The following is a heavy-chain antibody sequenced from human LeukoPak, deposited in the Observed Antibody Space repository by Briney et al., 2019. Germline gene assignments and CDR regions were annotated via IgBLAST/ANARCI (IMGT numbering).Heavy chain of an antibody. CDR1: GFTFSNSW. CDR3: IRAAAGLMDV. D-gene: IGHD6-13*01. CDR2: IKSKTDGGTT. V-gene: IGHV3-15*01. J-gene: IGHJ6*02. Sequence: GGSLRLSCAASGFTFSNSWMSWVRQAPGKGLEWVGRIKSKTDGGTTDYAAPVKGRFTISRDDSKNTLYLQMNSLKTEDTAVYYCIRAAAGLMDVWGQGTTVTVSS.